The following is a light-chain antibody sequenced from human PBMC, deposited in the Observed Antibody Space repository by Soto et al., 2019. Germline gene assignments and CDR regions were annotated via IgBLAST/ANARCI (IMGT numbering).Light chain of an antibody. V-gene: IGKV3-11*01. CDR2: GAT. J-gene: IGKJ5*01. CDR3: QQRSNWQVT. Sequence: EIVMTQSPATLSVSPGERATLSCRASQSVNIYLAWYQQKPGQAPRLLIFGATYRATGIPARFSGSGSGTDFTLTISSLEPEDFAVYYCQQRSNWQVTFGQGTRLEIK. CDR1: QSVNIY.